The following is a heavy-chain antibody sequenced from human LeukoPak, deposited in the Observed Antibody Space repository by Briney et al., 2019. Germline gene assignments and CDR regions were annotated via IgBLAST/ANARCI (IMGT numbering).Heavy chain of an antibody. Sequence: GGSLRLSCAASGFTFSSYWMHWVRQAPGKGLVWVSRINNDGSSIIYADSVKGRFTISRGNAKNTLYLQMNSLRAEDTAVYYCARGMAGSSRFDNWGQGTLVTVSS. D-gene: IGHD6-19*01. J-gene: IGHJ4*02. CDR3: ARGMAGSSRFDN. CDR2: INNDGSSI. CDR1: GFTFSSYW. V-gene: IGHV3-74*01.